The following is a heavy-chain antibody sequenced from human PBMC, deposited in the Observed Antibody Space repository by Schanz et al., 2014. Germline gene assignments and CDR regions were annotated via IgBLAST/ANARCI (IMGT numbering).Heavy chain of an antibody. CDR2: TSHDGSFT. Sequence: LQLVESGGGVVQPGGSLRLSCATSGFTFTTFAMTWVRQAPGKGLVWVSRTSHDGSFTTFADSVKGRFTISRDNARNTLYLQMNSLRAEDSAVYYCARGLIVGDGQHFYFSYGLDVWGQGTTVTVSS. D-gene: IGHD1-26*01. CDR3: ARGLIVGDGQHFYFSYGLDV. CDR1: GFTFTTFA. J-gene: IGHJ6*02. V-gene: IGHV3-74*02.